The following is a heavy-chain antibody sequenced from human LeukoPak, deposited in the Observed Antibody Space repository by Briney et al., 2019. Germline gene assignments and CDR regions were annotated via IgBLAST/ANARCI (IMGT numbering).Heavy chain of an antibody. CDR2: IYYSGST. Sequence: SETLSLTCTVSGGSISSSSYYWGWIRQPPGKGLEWIGYIYYSGSTNYNPSLKSRVTISVDTSKNQFSLKLSSVTAADTAVYYCASCPYSSSWYPGPIDYWGQGTLVTVSS. D-gene: IGHD6-13*01. CDR1: GGSISSSSYY. CDR3: ASCPYSSSWYPGPIDY. V-gene: IGHV4-61*05. J-gene: IGHJ4*02.